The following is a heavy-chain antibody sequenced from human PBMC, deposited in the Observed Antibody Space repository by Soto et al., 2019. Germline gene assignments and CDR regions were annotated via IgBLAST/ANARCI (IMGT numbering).Heavy chain of an antibody. CDR3: ARDRSSGSYYSTMGWFDP. CDR1: GGSVSSGSYY. CDR2: IYYSGST. D-gene: IGHD1-26*01. Sequence: QVQLQESGPGLVKPSETLSLTCTVSGGSVSSGSYYWSWIRQPPGKGLEWIGSIYYSGSTNYNPSLKSRVTISVDTSKNQFSLKLSSVTAADTAVYYCARDRSSGSYYSTMGWFDPGGQGNLVTVSS. J-gene: IGHJ5*02. V-gene: IGHV4-61*01.